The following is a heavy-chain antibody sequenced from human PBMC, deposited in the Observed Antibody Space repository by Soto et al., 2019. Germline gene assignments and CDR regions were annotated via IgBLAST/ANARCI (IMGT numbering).Heavy chain of an antibody. D-gene: IGHD3-10*01. CDR3: ARVWGGAFDI. J-gene: IGHJ3*02. CDR1: GGSISSYY. CDR2: IYYSGST. Sequence: PSETLSLTCTVSGGSISSYYWSWIRQPPGKGLEWIGYIYYSGSTNYNPSLKSRVTISVDTSKNQFSLKLSSVTAADTAVYYCARVWGGAFDICGQGTMVTGSS. V-gene: IGHV4-59*01.